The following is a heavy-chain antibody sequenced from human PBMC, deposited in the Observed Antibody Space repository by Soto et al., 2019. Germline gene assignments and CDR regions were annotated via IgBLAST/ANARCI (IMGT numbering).Heavy chain of an antibody. CDR2: IYYSGST. D-gene: IGHD3-10*01. CDR3: HSGRWPLVTIDG. CDR1: GGSISSVGYY. V-gene: IGHV4-31*03. J-gene: IGHJ6*02. Sequence: QVQLQESGPGLVKPSQTLSLTCTVSGGSISSVGYYWSWIRQHPGKGLEWIGYIYYSGSTYYNPSLKSRVITSVDTSKNQSSLRLNSVTAADTAVYYCHSGRWPLVTIDGWGQGTTVTVSS.